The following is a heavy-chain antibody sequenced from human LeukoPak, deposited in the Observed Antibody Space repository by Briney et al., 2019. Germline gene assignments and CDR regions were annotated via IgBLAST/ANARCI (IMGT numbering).Heavy chain of an antibody. V-gene: IGHV3-7*01. D-gene: IGHD6-19*01. Sequence: GGSLRLSCAASRFTSSNYWMTWVRQAPGKGLEWVANIKQDGSEKYYVDSVKGRFTISRDNAKNPLYLQMNSLRAEDTAVYYCARERRGSSGWYYFDYWGQGTLVTVSS. CDR2: IKQDGSEK. CDR3: ARERRGSSGWYYFDY. J-gene: IGHJ4*02. CDR1: RFTSSNYW.